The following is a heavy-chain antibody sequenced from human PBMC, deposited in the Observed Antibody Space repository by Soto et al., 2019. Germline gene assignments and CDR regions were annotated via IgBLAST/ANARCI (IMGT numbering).Heavy chain of an antibody. CDR1: GFAVSSNY. CDR2: IYSGGSA. J-gene: IGHJ4*02. Sequence: GGSLRLSCAASGFAVSSNYMSWVRQAPGKGLEWVSVIYSGGSAPYADSVKGSFTISRDNSDNTLYLDMNTLRAEETGRYLCAKEILEHAYAPTSAFDLWCQGILVTVS. CDR3: AKEILEHAYAPTSAFDL. V-gene: IGHV3-66*01. D-gene: IGHD2-8*01.